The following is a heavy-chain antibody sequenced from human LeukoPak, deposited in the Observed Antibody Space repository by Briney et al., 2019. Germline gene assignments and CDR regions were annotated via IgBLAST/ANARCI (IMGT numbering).Heavy chain of an antibody. D-gene: IGHD4-17*01. J-gene: IGHJ4*02. CDR1: GFTFNNFP. V-gene: IGHV3-23*01. CDR2: ISDSGDKT. CDR3: ARDSANSDYGADYFAY. Sequence: PGGSLRLSCAASGFTFNNFPMSWVRQAPGRGLEWVSAISDSGDKTFYADSVKGRFSISRDNSKSTLFLQMNNLRVEDTAIYYCARDSANSDYGADYFAYWGQGALVTVSS.